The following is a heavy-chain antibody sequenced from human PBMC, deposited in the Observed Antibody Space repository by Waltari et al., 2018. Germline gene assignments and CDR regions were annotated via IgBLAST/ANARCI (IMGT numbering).Heavy chain of an antibody. D-gene: IGHD2-2*01. CDR1: GGSISSYY. J-gene: IGHJ6*03. Sequence: QVQLQESGPGLVKPSETLSLTCTVSGGSISSYYWSWIRQPAGKGLEWSGRIYTSGSTNYNPSLKSRVTMSVDTSKNQFSLKLSSVTAADTAVYYCARDIVVVPAAIGEMYYYYYMDVWGKGTTVTVSS. V-gene: IGHV4-4*07. CDR3: ARDIVVVPAAIGEMYYYYYMDV. CDR2: IYTSGST.